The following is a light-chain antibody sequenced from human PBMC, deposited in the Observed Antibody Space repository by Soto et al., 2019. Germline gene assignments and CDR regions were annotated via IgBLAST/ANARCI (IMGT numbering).Light chain of an antibody. CDR2: KAS. CDR1: QSISSW. CDR3: QQYESYPMT. J-gene: IGKJ4*01. Sequence: DIQVTQYPSTLSASVGDRVTITCRASQSISSWLAWYQQKPGKAPKLLISKASTLQSGVPPRFSGSGSGTEFTLTISSLQPDDFATYYCQQYESYPMTFGGGTKVDI. V-gene: IGKV1-5*03.